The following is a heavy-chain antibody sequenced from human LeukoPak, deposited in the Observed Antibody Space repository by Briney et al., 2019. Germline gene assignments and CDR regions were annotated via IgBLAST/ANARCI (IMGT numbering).Heavy chain of an antibody. V-gene: IGHV4-59*01. CDR2: IYYSGST. D-gene: IGHD1-26*01. CDR3: ATRVGASFDY. Sequence: SETLSLTCTVSGGSISSYYLSWIRQPPGKGLEWIGYIYYSGSTNYNPSLKSRVTISVDTSKNQFSLKLSSVTAADTAVYYCATRVGASFDYWGQGTLVTVSS. J-gene: IGHJ4*02. CDR1: GGSISSYY.